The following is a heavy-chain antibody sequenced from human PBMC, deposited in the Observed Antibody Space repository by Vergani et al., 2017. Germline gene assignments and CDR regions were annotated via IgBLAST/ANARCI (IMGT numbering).Heavy chain of an antibody. CDR1: GFTFTNYG. CDR2: ISARYPST. CDR3: ARLSYDTTPYLQGGYDC. V-gene: IGHV3-23*04. Sequence: VQLVESGGGVVQPGGSLRLSCAASGFTFTNYGMNWVRQAPGKGLEWVSAISARYPSTYYADSVKGRFTISRDNSKNMLYLQMNSLRAEDTAVYYCARLSYDTTPYLQGGYDCWGQGTLVSVSS. D-gene: IGHD3-22*01. J-gene: IGHJ4*02.